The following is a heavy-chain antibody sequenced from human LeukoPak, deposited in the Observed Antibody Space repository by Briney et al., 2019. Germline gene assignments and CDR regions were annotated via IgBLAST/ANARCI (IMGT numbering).Heavy chain of an antibody. J-gene: IGHJ4*02. Sequence: PSETLSLTCTVSGGSISSYYWNWIRQPPGKGLEWIGYIYYSGSTNYNPSLKSRVTISVDTSKNQFSLKLSSVTAADTAVYYCARGTVTTQYYFDYWGQGTLVTVSS. CDR3: ARGTVTTQYYFDY. D-gene: IGHD4-11*01. CDR1: GGSISSYY. CDR2: IYYSGST. V-gene: IGHV4-59*01.